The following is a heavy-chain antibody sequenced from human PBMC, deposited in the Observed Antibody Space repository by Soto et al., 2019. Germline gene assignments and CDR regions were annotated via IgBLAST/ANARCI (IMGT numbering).Heavy chain of an antibody. V-gene: IGHV4-61*01. CDR3: AREEASWSSGYYPNDAFDI. CDR2: IYYSGST. J-gene: IGHJ3*02. D-gene: IGHD3-22*01. Sequence: ETLSLTCTVSGGCVSSGSYDWSWIRQPPGKGLEWIGYIYYSGSTNYNPYLKSRVTISVDTSKNQFSLKLSSVTAADTAVYYCAREEASWSSGYYPNDAFDIWGQGTMVTVSS. CDR1: GGCVSSGSYD.